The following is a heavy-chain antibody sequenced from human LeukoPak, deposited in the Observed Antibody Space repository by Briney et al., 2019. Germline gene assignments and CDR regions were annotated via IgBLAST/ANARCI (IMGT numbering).Heavy chain of an antibody. V-gene: IGHV3-21*01. Sequence: PGGSLRLSCAASGFTFSSYSMNWVRQAPGKGLEWVSSISSSSSYIYYADSVKGRFTISRDNAKNSLYLQMNSLRAEDTAVYYCAGPGVVGASHYFNYWGQRTLVNVSS. CDR2: ISSSSSYI. CDR1: GFTFSSYS. CDR3: AGPGVVGASHYFNY. D-gene: IGHD1-26*01. J-gene: IGHJ4*02.